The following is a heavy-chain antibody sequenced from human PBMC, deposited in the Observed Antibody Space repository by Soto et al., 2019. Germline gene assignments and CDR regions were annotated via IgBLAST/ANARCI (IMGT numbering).Heavy chain of an antibody. V-gene: IGHV4-30-2*01. CDR1: GDSISRDGYS. CDR2: ICHSGAT. J-gene: IGHJ4*01. CDR3: TREMSYYFDS. Sequence: QVQLQESGSGLVKPSQTLVLTCTVSGDSISRDGYSWSWLRQPPGKGLEWIGYICHSGATYYKPSCKRRITTSVDKSKNQFSRRLASVPAADTAVYYCTREMSYYFDSWGHGTLVTVSS.